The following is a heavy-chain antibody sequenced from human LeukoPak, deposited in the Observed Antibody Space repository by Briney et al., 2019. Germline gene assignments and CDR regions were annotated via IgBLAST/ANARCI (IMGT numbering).Heavy chain of an antibody. D-gene: IGHD3-10*02. CDR2: ISSSGSTI. CDR1: GVTFSSYE. CDR3: AELGITMIGGV. Sequence: PGGSLRLYCAASGVTFSSYEMNWVCQAPGRGLEWVSYISSSGSTIYYADSVKGRFTISRDNAKNSLYLQMNSLRAEDTAVYYCAELGITMIGGVWGKGTTVTISS. J-gene: IGHJ6*04. V-gene: IGHV3-48*03.